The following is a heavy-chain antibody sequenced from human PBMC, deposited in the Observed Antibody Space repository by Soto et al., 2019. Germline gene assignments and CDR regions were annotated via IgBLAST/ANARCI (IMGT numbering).Heavy chain of an antibody. Sequence: EVQLVESGGGLVQPGGSLRLSCADSGFTFSTYWMHWVRQAPGKGLVWVSRINSDGSSTNYADSVKGRFTISRDNAKNTLYLQMSSLRAEDTAVYYGARDRGLTFDYWGQGTLVTVSS. CDR3: ARDRGLTFDY. CDR1: GFTFSTYW. J-gene: IGHJ4*02. V-gene: IGHV3-74*01. CDR2: INSDGSST. D-gene: IGHD2-15*01.